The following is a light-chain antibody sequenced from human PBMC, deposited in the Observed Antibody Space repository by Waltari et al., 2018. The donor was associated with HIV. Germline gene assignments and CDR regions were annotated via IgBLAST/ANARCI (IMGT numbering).Light chain of an antibody. CDR1: SSNLGSNY. CDR2: RNN. Sequence: QSVLTQPPSASGTPGQRVTISCSGSSSNLGSNYGYWYQQLPGTAPKLLIYRNNQRPSGVPDRFSGSKSGTSASLAISGLRSEDEADYYCAAWDDSLSGGVFGGGTKVTVL. V-gene: IGLV1-47*01. J-gene: IGLJ3*02. CDR3: AAWDDSLSGGV.